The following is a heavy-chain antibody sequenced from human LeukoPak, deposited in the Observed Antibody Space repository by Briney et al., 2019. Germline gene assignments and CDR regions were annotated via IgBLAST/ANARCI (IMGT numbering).Heavy chain of an antibody. Sequence: KPSETLSLTCTVSGGSISSSSYYWSWIRQPAGEGLEWIGRIYTSGSTNYNPSLKSRVTMSVDTSKNQFSLKLSSVTAADTAVYYCARDPSARYYFDYWGQGTLVTVSS. CDR1: GGSISSSSYY. V-gene: IGHV4-61*02. CDR3: ARDPSARYYFDY. CDR2: IYTSGST. J-gene: IGHJ4*02.